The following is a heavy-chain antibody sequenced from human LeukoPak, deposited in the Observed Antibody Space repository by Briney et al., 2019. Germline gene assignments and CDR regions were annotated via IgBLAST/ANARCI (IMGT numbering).Heavy chain of an antibody. V-gene: IGHV3-23*01. Sequence: GGSLRLSCAASGFTFSNYWMHWVRQAPGKGLVWVSAISGSGGSTYYADSVKGRFTISRDNSKNTLYLQMNSLRAEDTAVYYCAKVAGYSYVGVYYFDYWGQGTLVTVSS. CDR2: ISGSGGST. CDR3: AKVAGYSYVGVYYFDY. J-gene: IGHJ4*02. CDR1: GFTFSNYW. D-gene: IGHD5-18*01.